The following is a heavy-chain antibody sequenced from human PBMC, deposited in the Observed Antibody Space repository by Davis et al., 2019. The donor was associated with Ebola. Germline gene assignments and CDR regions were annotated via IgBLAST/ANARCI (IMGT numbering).Heavy chain of an antibody. CDR1: GFTFSSYA. CDR3: ARDLPGGDWYFDL. CDR2: ISYDGSNK. Sequence: GGSLRLSCAASGFTFSSYAMHWVRQAPDKGLEWVAVISYDGSNKYYADSVKGRFTISRDNSKNTLYLQMSSLRAEDTAVYYCARDLPGGDWYFDLWGRGTLVTVSS. J-gene: IGHJ2*01. V-gene: IGHV3-30*04. D-gene: IGHD1-14*01.